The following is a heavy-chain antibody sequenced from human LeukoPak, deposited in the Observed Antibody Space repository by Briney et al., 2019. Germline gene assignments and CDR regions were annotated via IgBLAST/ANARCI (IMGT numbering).Heavy chain of an antibody. D-gene: IGHD3-22*01. J-gene: IGHJ3*02. CDR2: ISWNSGSI. Sequence: GGFLRFSCAASGLTFDDYAMPWVRQAPGKGLEWVSGISWNSGSIGYADSVKGRFTISRDNAKNSLYLQMNSLRAEDTALYYCAKDMDGSSGGDAFDIWGQGTMVTVSS. CDR1: GLTFDDYA. CDR3: AKDMDGSSGGDAFDI. V-gene: IGHV3-9*01.